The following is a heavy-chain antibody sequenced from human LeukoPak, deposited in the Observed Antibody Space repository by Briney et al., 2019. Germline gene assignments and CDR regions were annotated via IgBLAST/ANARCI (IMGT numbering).Heavy chain of an antibody. Sequence: PSETLSLTCAVSGGSISSGGYSWNWIRQPPGKGLEWIGYIYHSGTTYYSPSLKSRVTISVDRSKNQFSLKLSSVTAADTAVYYCARDRSSSWYWFDPWGQGTLVTVSS. D-gene: IGHD6-13*01. CDR2: IYHSGTT. V-gene: IGHV4-30-2*01. J-gene: IGHJ5*02. CDR1: GGSISSGGYS. CDR3: ARDRSSSWYWFDP.